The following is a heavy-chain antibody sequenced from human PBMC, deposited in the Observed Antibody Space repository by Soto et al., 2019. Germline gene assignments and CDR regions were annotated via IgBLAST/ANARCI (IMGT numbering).Heavy chain of an antibody. J-gene: IGHJ4*02. D-gene: IGHD5-18*01. CDR2: IYSSGST. Sequence: SETLSLTCTVSGGTISSYYWSWIRQPPGKGLEWIGYIYSSGSTHYNPSLQNRVTISIDTSKNQVSLKVNSVTAADTAVYYCARDHPHSYGVYYFDYWGQGTPVTVSS. V-gene: IGHV4-59*01. CDR1: GGTISSYY. CDR3: ARDHPHSYGVYYFDY.